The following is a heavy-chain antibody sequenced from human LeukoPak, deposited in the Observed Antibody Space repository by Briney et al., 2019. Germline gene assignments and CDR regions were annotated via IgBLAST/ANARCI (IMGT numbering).Heavy chain of an antibody. Sequence: GGSLRLSCAAPGFTFSSYAMSWVRQAPGKGLEWVSAISGSGGSTYYADSVKGRFTISRDNSKNTLYLQMNSLRAEDTVVYYCARASFDSSGYYFYFDYWGQGTLVTVSS. CDR1: GFTFSSYA. J-gene: IGHJ4*02. V-gene: IGHV3-23*01. CDR3: ARASFDSSGYYFYFDY. D-gene: IGHD3-22*01. CDR2: ISGSGGST.